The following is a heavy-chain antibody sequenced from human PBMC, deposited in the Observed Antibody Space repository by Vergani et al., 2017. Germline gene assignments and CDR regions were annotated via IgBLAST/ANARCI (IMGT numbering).Heavy chain of an antibody. CDR1: GYTLTELS. Sequence: QVQLVQSGAEVKKPGASVKVSCKVSGYTLTELSMHWVRQAPGKGLEWMGGLDPEDGETIYAQKFQGRVTMTEDTSTDTAYMELSSLRSEDTAVYYCATQPIVGCSSTSCYGWFDPWGQGTLVTVSS. D-gene: IGHD2-2*01. V-gene: IGHV1-24*01. J-gene: IGHJ5*02. CDR3: ATQPIVGCSSTSCYGWFDP. CDR2: LDPEDGET.